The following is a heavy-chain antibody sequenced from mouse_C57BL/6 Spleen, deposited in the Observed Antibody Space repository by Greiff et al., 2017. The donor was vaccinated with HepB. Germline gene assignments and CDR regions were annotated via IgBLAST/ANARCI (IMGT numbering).Heavy chain of an antibody. V-gene: IGHV1-18*01. CDR1: GYTFTDYN. CDR3: ARERDYGSRYEDYAMDY. CDR2: INPNNGGT. D-gene: IGHD1-1*01. Sequence: VQLQQSGPELVKPGASVKIPCKASGYTFTDYNMDWVKQSHGKSLEWIGDINPNNGGTIYNQKFKGKATLTVDKSSSTAYMELRSLTSEDTAVYYCARERDYGSRYEDYAMDYWGQGTSVTVSS. J-gene: IGHJ4*01.